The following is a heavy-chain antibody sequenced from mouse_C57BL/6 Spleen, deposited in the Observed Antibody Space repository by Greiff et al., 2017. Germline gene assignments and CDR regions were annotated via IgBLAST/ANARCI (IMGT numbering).Heavy chain of an antibody. D-gene: IGHD2-10*02. CDR1: GYTFTDYY. V-gene: IGHV1-26*01. J-gene: IGHJ4*01. Sequence: VQLQQSGPELVKPGASVKISCKASGYTFTDYYMNWVKQSHGKSLEWIGDINPNNGGTSYNQKFKGKATLTVDKSSSTAYMELRSLTSEDSAVYYCAGYGPYAMDYWGQGTSVTVSS. CDR3: AGYGPYAMDY. CDR2: INPNNGGT.